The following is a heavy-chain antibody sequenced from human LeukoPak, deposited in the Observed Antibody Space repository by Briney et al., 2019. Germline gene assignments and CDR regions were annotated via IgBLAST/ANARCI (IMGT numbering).Heavy chain of an antibody. CDR1: GGSFSGYY. CDR2: INHSGST. CDR3: ARAPHSSSSSSYWFDP. Sequence: SETLSLTCAVYGGSFSGYYWSWIRQPPGKGLEWIGEINHSGSTNYNPSLKSRVTISVDTSKNQFSLQLNSVTPEDTAVYYCARAPHSSSSSSYWFDPWGQGTLVTVSS. D-gene: IGHD6-6*01. J-gene: IGHJ5*02. V-gene: IGHV4-34*01.